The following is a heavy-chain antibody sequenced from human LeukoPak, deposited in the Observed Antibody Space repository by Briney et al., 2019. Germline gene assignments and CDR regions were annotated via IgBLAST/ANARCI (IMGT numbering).Heavy chain of an antibody. Sequence: GGSLRLSCAASGFTFGSYVLSWVRQAPGKGLEWVSFITPNADRTSYADSVEGRFTISRDNPRNTLYMQMNSLRDEDTALYYCAIMHGYYDGSGYWVQWGQGTLVTVSS. V-gene: IGHV3-23*01. CDR3: AIMHGYYDGSGYWVQ. CDR2: ITPNADRT. CDR1: GFTFGSYV. J-gene: IGHJ1*01. D-gene: IGHD3-22*01.